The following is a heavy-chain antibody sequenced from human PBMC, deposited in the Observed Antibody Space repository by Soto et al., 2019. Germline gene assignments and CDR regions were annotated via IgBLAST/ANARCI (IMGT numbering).Heavy chain of an antibody. J-gene: IGHJ2*01. D-gene: IGHD3-22*01. CDR2: IFYTGST. CDR3: ARVGSSGRCPGF. Sequence: PETQSRTETVPGFAVTIHSFIWFRQSPGKGLEWIGYIFYTGSTNYNPSLKSRVTLSADTSKNQFSLRLSSVTAADTAVYYSARVGSSGRCPGFWG. CDR1: GFAVTIHS. V-gene: IGHV4-59*02.